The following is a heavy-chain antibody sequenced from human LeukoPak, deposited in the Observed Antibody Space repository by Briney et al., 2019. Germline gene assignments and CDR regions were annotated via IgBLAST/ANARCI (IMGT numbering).Heavy chain of an antibody. CDR2: INPNSGGT. CDR1: GYTFTDNY. CDR3: ARSKMSDC. J-gene: IGHJ4*02. Sequence: ASVKVSCKASGYTFTDNYINWVRQVPGQGLEWMGWINPNSGGTNYAQKFQGRVTMSRDTSINTAYMELSSLRSDDTAVYYCARSKMSDCWGQGTLVTVPS. D-gene: IGHD5-24*01. V-gene: IGHV1-2*02.